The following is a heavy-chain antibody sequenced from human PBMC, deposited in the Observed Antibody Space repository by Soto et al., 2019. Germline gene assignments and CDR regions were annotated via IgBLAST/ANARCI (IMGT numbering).Heavy chain of an antibody. CDR1: GGTFSSYA. Sequence: QVQLVQSGAEVKKPGSSVKVSCKASGGTFSSYAISWVRQAPGQGLEWMGGIIPIFGTANYAQKFQGRVTITADESTSTAYMELRSLRSEDTAVYYCARGGFAVVVTENWFDPWGQGTLVTVSS. V-gene: IGHV1-69*12. J-gene: IGHJ5*02. D-gene: IGHD2-21*02. CDR2: IIPIFGTA. CDR3: ARGGFAVVVTENWFDP.